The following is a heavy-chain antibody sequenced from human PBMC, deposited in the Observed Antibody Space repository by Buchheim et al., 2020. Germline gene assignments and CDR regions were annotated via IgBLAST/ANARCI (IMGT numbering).Heavy chain of an antibody. D-gene: IGHD3/OR15-3a*01. Sequence: EVQVVESGGGLVQPGGSLRLSCAASGFTFSSYAMTWVRQAPGKGLEWVSTIFNTAGGTYYADSVKGRFTISRDNSQNMVYLQMNTLGAEDTALYYCARRMTFGATPGLDPWGQRTL. CDR3: ARRMTFGATPGLDP. J-gene: IGHJ5*02. V-gene: IGHV3-23*04. CDR1: GFTFSSYA. CDR2: IFNTAGGT.